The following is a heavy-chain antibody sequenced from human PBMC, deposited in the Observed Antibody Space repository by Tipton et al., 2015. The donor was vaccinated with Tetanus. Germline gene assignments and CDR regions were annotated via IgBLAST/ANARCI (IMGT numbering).Heavy chain of an antibody. D-gene: IGHD3-22*01. Sequence: TLSLTCTVSGGSISSSSYYWGWIRQPPGKGLEWIGSIYYSGSTYYNPSLKSRVTISVDTSKNQFSLKLSSVTAADTAVYYCAREGYYDSSGEIDYWGQGTLVTVSS. CDR3: AREGYYDSSGEIDY. CDR1: GGSISSSSYY. J-gene: IGHJ4*02. CDR2: IYYSGST. V-gene: IGHV4-39*02.